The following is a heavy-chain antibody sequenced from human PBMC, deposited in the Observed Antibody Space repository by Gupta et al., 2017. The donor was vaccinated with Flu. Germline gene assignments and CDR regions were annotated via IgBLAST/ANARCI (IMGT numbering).Heavy chain of an antibody. CDR2: VYYVGST. V-gene: IGHV4-39*01. J-gene: IGHJ4*02. D-gene: IGHD4-17*01. Sequence: YWSWIRQPPEKGLEYIGSVYYVGSTYHNPSLQSRVTISIDTSKNQFSLQLTSVTAADTAVYYCARSGDYFDTWGQGALVTVSS. CDR3: ARSGDYFDT. CDR1: Y.